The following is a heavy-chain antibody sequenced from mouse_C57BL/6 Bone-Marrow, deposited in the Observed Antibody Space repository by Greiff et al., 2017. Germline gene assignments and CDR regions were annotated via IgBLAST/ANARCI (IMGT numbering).Heavy chain of an antibody. CDR2: IDPENGDT. CDR3: TIYYYGSY. Sequence: EVQLQESGAELVRPGASVTLSCTASGFNIKDDYMHWVKQRPEQGLEWIGWIDPENGDTEYASKFQGKATITADTSSNTAYLQLSSLTSEDTAVYYCTIYYYGSYWGQGTTLTVSS. CDR1: GFNIKDDY. V-gene: IGHV14-4*01. D-gene: IGHD1-1*01. J-gene: IGHJ2*01.